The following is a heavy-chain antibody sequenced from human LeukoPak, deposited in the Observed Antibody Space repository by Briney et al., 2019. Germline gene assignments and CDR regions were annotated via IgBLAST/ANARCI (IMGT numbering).Heavy chain of an antibody. V-gene: IGHV1-8*01. CDR1: GYTFTSYD. CDR3: ARALRAVIPAAIQFDP. CDR2: MNPNSGNT. Sequence: ASVKVSCKASGYTFTSYDINWVRQATGQGLEWMGWMNPNSGNTGYAQKFQGRVTMTRNTSISTAYMELSSLRSEDTAVYYCARALRAVIPAAIQFDPWGQGTLVTVSS. J-gene: IGHJ5*02. D-gene: IGHD2-2*01.